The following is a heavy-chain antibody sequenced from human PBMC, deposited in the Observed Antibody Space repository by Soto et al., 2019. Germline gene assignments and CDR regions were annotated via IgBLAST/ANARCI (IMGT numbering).Heavy chain of an antibody. CDR1: GYSFTNFH. V-gene: IGHV1-46*01. CDR3: ARGLRGYGSGIGDAFDI. J-gene: IGHJ3*02. CDR2: IDPSGGIT. Sequence: GASVKVSCKASGYSFTNFHIHWVRQAPGQGLEWMGMIDPSGGITRDAQRLQGRITMTRDASTSTVYMELRSLTSEDTAVYYCARGLRGYGSGIGDAFDIWGQGTMVTVSS. D-gene: IGHD3-10*01.